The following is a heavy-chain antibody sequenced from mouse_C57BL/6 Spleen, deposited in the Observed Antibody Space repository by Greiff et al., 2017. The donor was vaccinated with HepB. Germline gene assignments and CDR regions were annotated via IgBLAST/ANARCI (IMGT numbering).Heavy chain of an antibody. V-gene: IGHV1-50*01. CDR2: IDPSDSYT. Sequence: QVQLQQSGAELVKPGASVKLSCKASGYTFTSYWMQWVKQRPGQGLEWIGEIDPSDSYTNYNQKFKGKATLTVDTSSSTAYMQLSSLTSEDSAVYYCARGTVPLRYWGQGTTLTVSS. CDR1: GYTFTSYW. D-gene: IGHD1-1*01. J-gene: IGHJ2*01. CDR3: ARGTVPLRY.